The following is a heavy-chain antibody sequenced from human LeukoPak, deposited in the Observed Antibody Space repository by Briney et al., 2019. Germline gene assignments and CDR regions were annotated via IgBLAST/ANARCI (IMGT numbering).Heavy chain of an antibody. D-gene: IGHD6-19*01. Sequence: RGSRRVSCEASGFTFSSHCMSWVRQTPGKGLEWVANIKQDGSEKYYVDSVKGRFTISRDNAKNSLYLQMSILRAADTAVYYCARVRIAVAGGAFDFWGQGTMVTVSS. CDR3: ARVRIAVAGGAFDF. V-gene: IGHV3-7*01. CDR1: GFTFSSHC. CDR2: IKQDGSEK. J-gene: IGHJ3*01.